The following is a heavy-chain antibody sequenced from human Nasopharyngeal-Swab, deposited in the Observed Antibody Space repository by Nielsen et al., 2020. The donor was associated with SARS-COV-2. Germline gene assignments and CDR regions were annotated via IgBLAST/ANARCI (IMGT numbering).Heavy chain of an antibody. V-gene: IGHV3-15*01. CDR3: TTISLWYMDV. CDR2: IKSKTDGGTT. J-gene: IGHJ6*03. CDR1: GFTFSNAW. Sequence: GESLKISCAASGFTFSNAWMSWVRQAPGKGLEWVGRIKSKTDGGTTDYAAPVKGRFTISRDDSKNTLYLQMNSLKTGDTAVYYCTTISLWYMDVWGKGTTVTVSS. D-gene: IGHD2-21*01.